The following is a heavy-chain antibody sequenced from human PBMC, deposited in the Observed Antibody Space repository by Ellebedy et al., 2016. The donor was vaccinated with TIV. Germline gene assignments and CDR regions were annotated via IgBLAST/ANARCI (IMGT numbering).Heavy chain of an antibody. J-gene: IGHJ5*02. D-gene: IGHD3-16*01. V-gene: IGHV3-48*03. CDR3: ARSYGARTSGP. CDR1: GFTFSSYE. Sequence: GESLKISCAVSGFTFSSYEMNWVRQAPGKGLEWVSYSSGSASVTAYADSVKGRFTISRDNARTSLYLQMNSLRVDDTAMYYYARSYGARTSGPWGQGTLVTVSS. CDR2: SSGSASVT.